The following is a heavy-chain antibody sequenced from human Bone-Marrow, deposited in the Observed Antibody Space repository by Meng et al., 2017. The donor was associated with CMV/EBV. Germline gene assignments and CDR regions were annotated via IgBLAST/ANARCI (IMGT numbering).Heavy chain of an antibody. V-gene: IGHV3-48*04. J-gene: IGHJ3*02. Sequence: GGSLRLSCAASGFTFSSYWMSWVRQAPGEGLEWVSYISSSGSPIYYADSVKGRFTISRDNAKNSLFLQMNSLRAEDTAVYYCARGGYCTSTMCYNLNAFDIWGQGTVVTVSS. CDR1: GFTFSSYW. CDR2: ISSSGSPI. D-gene: IGHD2-2*03. CDR3: ARGGYCTSTMCYNLNAFDI.